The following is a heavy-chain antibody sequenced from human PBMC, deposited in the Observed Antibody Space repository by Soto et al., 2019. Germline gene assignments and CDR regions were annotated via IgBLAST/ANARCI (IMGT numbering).Heavy chain of an antibody. CDR1: GFTFSDHY. CDR3: TRVRSSSWGLDAFDI. Sequence: GGSLRLSCAASGFTFSDHYMDWVRQAPGKGLEWVGRIRNKANSYTTEYAASVKGRFTVSRDDSKSSLYLKMNSLKIEDTAIYYCTRVRSSSWGLDAFDIWGQGTLVTVSS. D-gene: IGHD6-13*01. J-gene: IGHJ3*02. CDR2: IRNKANSYTT. V-gene: IGHV3-72*01.